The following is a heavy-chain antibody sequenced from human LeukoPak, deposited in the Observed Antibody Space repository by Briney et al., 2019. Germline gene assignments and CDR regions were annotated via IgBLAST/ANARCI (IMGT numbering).Heavy chain of an antibody. CDR3: ARENRITMVRGAFYYYYYYYMDV. Sequence: PSETLSLTCAVYGGSFSGYYWSWIRQPPGKGLEWIGEINHSGSTNYNPSLKSRVTMSSDTSKNQFSLKLSSVTAADTAVYYCARENRITMVRGAFYYYYYYYMDVWGKGTTVTVSS. V-gene: IGHV4-34*01. J-gene: IGHJ6*03. CDR1: GGSFSGYY. D-gene: IGHD3-10*01. CDR2: INHSGST.